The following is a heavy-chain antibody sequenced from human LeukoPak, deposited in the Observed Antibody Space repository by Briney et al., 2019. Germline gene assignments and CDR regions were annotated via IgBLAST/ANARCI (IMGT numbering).Heavy chain of an antibody. Sequence: SSETLSLTCTVSGGSISSYYWGWIRQPPGKGLEWIGSIYYSGSTYYNPSLKSRVTISVDTSKNQFSLKLSSVTAADTAVYYCAMAGPYYYDSSGYGGWGQGTLVTVSS. V-gene: IGHV4-39*07. CDR1: GGSISSYY. J-gene: IGHJ4*02. CDR3: AMAGPYYYDSSGYGG. CDR2: IYYSGST. D-gene: IGHD3-22*01.